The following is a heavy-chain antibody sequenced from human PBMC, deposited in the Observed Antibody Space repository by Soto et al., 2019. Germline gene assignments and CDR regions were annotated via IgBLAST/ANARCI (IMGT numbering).Heavy chain of an antibody. CDR3: AGDPGFRSDH. CDR2: ISAYNVNT. CDR1: GYTFTSYG. J-gene: IGHJ4*02. V-gene: IGHV1-18*01. D-gene: IGHD3-9*01. Sequence: QVQLVQSGAEVKKPGASVKVSCKASGYTFTSYGISWVRQAPGQGLEWMGWISAYNVNTNYAQKLQGRVTITTDTPTSTAYTALRSLSSDDTAVYYCAGDPGFRSDHWGQGTLVTVPS.